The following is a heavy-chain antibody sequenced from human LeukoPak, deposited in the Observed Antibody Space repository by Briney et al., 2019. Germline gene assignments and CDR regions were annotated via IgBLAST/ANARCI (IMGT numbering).Heavy chain of an antibody. V-gene: IGHV3-74*01. Sequence: PGGSLRLSCAASGFTFSSYWMHSVRQGPGKGLVWVSRINSDGSSTTYADSVKGRFTISRDNAKNTLYLQMNSLRAEDTAVYYCARGSYGYDYWGQGTLVTVSS. CDR2: INSDGSST. CDR1: GFTFSSYW. D-gene: IGHD5-18*01. CDR3: ARGSYGYDY. J-gene: IGHJ4*02.